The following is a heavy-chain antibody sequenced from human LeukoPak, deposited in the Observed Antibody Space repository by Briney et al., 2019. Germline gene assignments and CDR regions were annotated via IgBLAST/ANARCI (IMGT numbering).Heavy chain of an antibody. CDR1: GFTFSSYW. D-gene: IGHD3-16*02. Sequence: GGSLRLSCAASGFTFSSYWMSWVRQAPGKGLEWVANIKQDGSEKYYVDSVKGRFTISRDNAKNSLYLQMNSLRTEDTAVYYCARGGRSYYDYVWGSYRNWYFDLWGRGTLVTVSS. V-gene: IGHV3-7*03. CDR3: ARGGRSYYDYVWGSYRNWYFDL. CDR2: IKQDGSEK. J-gene: IGHJ2*01.